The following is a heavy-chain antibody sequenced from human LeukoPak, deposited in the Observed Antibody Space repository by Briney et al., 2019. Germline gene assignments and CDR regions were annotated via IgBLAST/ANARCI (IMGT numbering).Heavy chain of an antibody. D-gene: IGHD6-19*01. Sequence: SGTLSLTCGVSGGSISNGNWWSWVRQPPGKGLEWIGEVYRSGSTNCNPSLKSRVTISVDKSKNQFSLKLSSVTAADTAVYYCAISSGWPGADYFDYWGQGTLVTVSS. CDR2: VYRSGST. J-gene: IGHJ4*02. CDR3: AISSGWPGADYFDY. CDR1: GGSISNGNW. V-gene: IGHV4-4*02.